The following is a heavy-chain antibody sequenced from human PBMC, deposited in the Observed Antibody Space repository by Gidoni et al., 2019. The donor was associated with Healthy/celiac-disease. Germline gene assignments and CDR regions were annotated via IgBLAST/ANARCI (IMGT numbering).Heavy chain of an antibody. Sequence: EVQLVESGGGLVQPGGSLRLSCSASGFTFSSYWMSWVRQAPGKGLEWVANIKQDGSEKYYVDSVKGRFTISRDNAKNSLYLQMNSLRAEDTAVYYCARDPVFAFHDSSGYYYGYWGQGTLVTVSS. V-gene: IGHV3-7*04. J-gene: IGHJ4*02. CDR2: IKQDGSEK. D-gene: IGHD3-22*01. CDR3: ARDPVFAFHDSSGYYYGY. CDR1: GFTFSSYW.